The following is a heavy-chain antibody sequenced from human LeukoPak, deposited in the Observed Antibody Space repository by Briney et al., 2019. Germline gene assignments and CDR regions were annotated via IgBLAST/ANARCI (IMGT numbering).Heavy chain of an antibody. J-gene: IGHJ4*02. CDR2: ISYDGTYK. V-gene: IGHV3-30*03. Sequence: GGSLRLSCAASGFTFSNYGMHWVRQAPGKGLEWVALISYDGTYKYYADSAKGRFTISRDNSKNTPYLQMNSLRAEDTAMYYCASLFGGVIVNPYPDYWGQGTLVTVSS. CDR3: ASLFGGVIVNPYPDY. D-gene: IGHD3-16*02. CDR1: GFTFSNYG.